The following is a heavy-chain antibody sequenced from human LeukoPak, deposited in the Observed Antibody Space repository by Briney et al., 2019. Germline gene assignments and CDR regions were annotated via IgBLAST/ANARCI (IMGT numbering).Heavy chain of an antibody. CDR1: GGSISSYY. Sequence: PSETLSLNCTVSGGSISSYYWSWIRQPPGKGLEWIGYIYYSGSTNYNPSLKSRVTISVDTSKNQFSLKLSSVTAADTAVYYCARVVVLGSLYYYYGMDVWGQGTTVTVSS. CDR2: IYYSGST. D-gene: IGHD2-15*01. V-gene: IGHV4-59*01. CDR3: ARVVVLGSLYYYYGMDV. J-gene: IGHJ6*02.